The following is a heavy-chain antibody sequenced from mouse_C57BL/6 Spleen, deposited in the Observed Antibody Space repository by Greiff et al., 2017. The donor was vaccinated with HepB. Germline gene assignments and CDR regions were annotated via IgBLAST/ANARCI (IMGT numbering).Heavy chain of an antibody. V-gene: IGHV10-1*01. Sequence: DVQLVESGGGLVQPKGSLKLSCAASGFSFNTYAMNWVRQAPGKGLEWVARIRSKSNNYATYYADSVKDRFTISRDDSESMLYLQMNNLKTEDTAMYYCVRHDRRDWYFDVWGTGTTVTVSS. CDR1: GFSFNTYA. D-gene: IGHD3-3*01. J-gene: IGHJ1*03. CDR2: IRSKSNNYAT. CDR3: VRHDRRDWYFDV.